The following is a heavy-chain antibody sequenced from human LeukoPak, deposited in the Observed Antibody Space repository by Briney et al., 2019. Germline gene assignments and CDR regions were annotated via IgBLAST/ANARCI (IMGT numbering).Heavy chain of an antibody. D-gene: IGHD5-18*01. CDR1: GGTFSSYA. CDR2: IIPIFGTA. Sequence: PWASVTVSCKASGGTFSSYAISWVRQAPGQGLEWMGGIIPIFGTANYAQKFQGRVTITADESTSTAYMELSSLRSGDTAVYYCARGRGPIQQINWFDPWGQGTLVTVSS. CDR3: ARGRGPIQQINWFDP. J-gene: IGHJ5*02. V-gene: IGHV1-69*13.